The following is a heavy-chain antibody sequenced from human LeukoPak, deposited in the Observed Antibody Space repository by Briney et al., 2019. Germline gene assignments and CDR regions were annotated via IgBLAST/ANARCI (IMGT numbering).Heavy chain of an antibody. D-gene: IGHD3-9*01. Sequence: ASVKVSFKASGYTFTVYYMHWVRQAPGQGLEWMGWINPNSGGTNYAQKFQGWVTMTRDTSISTAYMELSRLRSDDTAVYYCARSPYDILTGYYNAFDYWGQGTLVTVSS. J-gene: IGHJ4*02. CDR3: ARSPYDILTGYYNAFDY. CDR1: GYTFTVYY. V-gene: IGHV1-2*04. CDR2: INPNSGGT.